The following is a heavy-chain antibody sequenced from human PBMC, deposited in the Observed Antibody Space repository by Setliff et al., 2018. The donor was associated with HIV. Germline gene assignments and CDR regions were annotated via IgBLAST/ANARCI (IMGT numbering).Heavy chain of an antibody. Sequence: GASVKVSCKASGDTFSNSAIYWVRQAPGQGLEWMGGIIPLYGTSKYAQKFQGRVAITTDELMTTAYMELTSLRSEDTAVYFCARLGSGWFDSYYYAMDIWGQGTTVTVSS. CDR3: ARLGSGWFDSYYYAMDI. D-gene: IGHD6-19*01. CDR1: GDTFSNSA. V-gene: IGHV1-69*05. CDR2: IIPLYGTS. J-gene: IGHJ6*02.